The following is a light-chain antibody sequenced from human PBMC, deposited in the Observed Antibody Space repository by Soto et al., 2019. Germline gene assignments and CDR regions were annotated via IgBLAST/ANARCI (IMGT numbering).Light chain of an antibody. V-gene: IGKV3-15*01. J-gene: IGKJ4*01. CDR3: QQYNNWPLT. CDR2: VAS. Sequence: EIVMTQSPATLSVSPGERATLSCRASQSVSSNLAWYRQKPGQVPTLLIYVASNRATGVPARFSGSGSGTELTRTISSLQSEDFAVYYCQQYNNWPLTFGGGTKVEIK. CDR1: QSVSSN.